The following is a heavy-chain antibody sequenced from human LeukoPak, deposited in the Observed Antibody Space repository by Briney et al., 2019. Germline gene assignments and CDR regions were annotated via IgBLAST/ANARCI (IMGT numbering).Heavy chain of an antibody. CDR1: GFTFSSYT. Sequence: PGGSLRLSCAASGFTFSSYTMNWVRQAPGKGLEWVSSIAGSSGYISYADSVKGRFTISRDNAKKSLYLQMTSLRAEDTAVYYCARDRGAYCGGDCYLGFDYWGRGTLVTVSS. J-gene: IGHJ4*01. CDR3: ARDRGAYCGGDCYLGFDY. CDR2: IAGSSGYI. V-gene: IGHV3-21*01. D-gene: IGHD2-21*02.